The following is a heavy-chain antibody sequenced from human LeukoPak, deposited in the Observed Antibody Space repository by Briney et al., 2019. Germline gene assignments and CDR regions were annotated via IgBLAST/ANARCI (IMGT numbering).Heavy chain of an antibody. CDR2: ISGSGGST. J-gene: IGHJ4*02. CDR3: AKAPTYYYDSSGYCFDY. D-gene: IGHD3-22*01. CDR1: GFTFRSFA. V-gene: IGHV3-23*01. Sequence: GGSLRLSCAASGFTFRSFAMSWVRQAPGKGLEWVSAISGSGGSTYYADSVKGRFTISRDNSKNTLYLQMNSLRAEDTAVYYCAKAPTYYYDSSGYCFDYWGQGTLVTVSS.